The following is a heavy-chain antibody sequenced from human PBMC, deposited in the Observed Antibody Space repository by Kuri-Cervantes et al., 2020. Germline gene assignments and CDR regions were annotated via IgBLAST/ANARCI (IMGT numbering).Heavy chain of an antibody. V-gene: IGHV3-30-3*01. Sequence: GESLKISCAASGLTFDDYAMHWVRQAPGKGLEWVAVISYDGSNKYYADSVKGRFTISRDNSKNTLYLQMNSLRAEDTAVYYCAVNYGGNSGFDYWGQGTLVTVSS. CDR2: ISYDGSNK. J-gene: IGHJ4*01. D-gene: IGHD4-23*01. CDR1: GLTFDDYA. CDR3: AVNYGGNSGFDY.